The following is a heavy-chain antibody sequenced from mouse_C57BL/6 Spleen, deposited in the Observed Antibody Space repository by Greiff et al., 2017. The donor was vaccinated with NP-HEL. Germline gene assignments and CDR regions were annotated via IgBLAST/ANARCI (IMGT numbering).Heavy chain of an antibody. J-gene: IGHJ2*01. CDR1: GYSFTSYY. CDR2: IYPGSGNT. D-gene: IGHD2-2*01. Sequence: QVQLKQSGPELVKPGASVKISCKASGYSFTSYYIHWVKQRPGQGLEWIGWIYPGSGNTTYNEKFKGKATLTADTSSSTAYMQLSSLTSEDSAVYYCARSTMVTTADYFDYWGQGTTLTVSS. CDR3: ARSTMVTTADYFDY. V-gene: IGHV1-66*01.